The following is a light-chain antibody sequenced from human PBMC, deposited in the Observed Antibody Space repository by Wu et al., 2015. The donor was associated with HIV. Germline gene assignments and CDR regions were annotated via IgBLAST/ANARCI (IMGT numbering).Light chain of an antibody. CDR3: QQRSNWPRDS. J-gene: IGKJ2*03. V-gene: IGKV3-11*01. CDR2: DAS. Sequence: EIVLTQSPATLSVSPGERATLSCRASQNVSSYLAWYQQKPGQAPRLLIYDASNRATGIPARFSGSGSGTDFTLTISSLEPEDFAVYYCQQRSNWPRDSFGQGTKLEIK. CDR1: QNVSSY.